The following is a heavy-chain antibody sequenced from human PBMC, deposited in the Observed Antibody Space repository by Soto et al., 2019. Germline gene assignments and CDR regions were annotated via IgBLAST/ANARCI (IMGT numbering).Heavy chain of an antibody. CDR3: ARSQMNDY. V-gene: IGHV3-48*02. CDR1: EFTFSGYT. J-gene: IGHJ4*02. Sequence: WGSLSLSCAASEFTFSGYTMNWVRQAPGKGLEWVSYISSSSSTIDYADSVKGRFTISRDNAKNSLYLQMNSLRDEDTAVYYCARSQMNDYWGQGTLVTVSS. CDR2: ISSSSSTI.